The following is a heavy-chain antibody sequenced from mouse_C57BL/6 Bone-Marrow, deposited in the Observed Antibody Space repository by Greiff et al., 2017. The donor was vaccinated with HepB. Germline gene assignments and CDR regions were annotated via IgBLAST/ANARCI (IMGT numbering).Heavy chain of an antibody. CDR3: ARVGLKYDYDVKVYLDY. D-gene: IGHD2-4*01. J-gene: IGHJ2*01. CDR1: GYTFTSYW. CDR2: IDPSDSYT. V-gene: IGHV1-69*01. Sequence: QVQLQQSGAELVMPGASVKLSCKASGYTFTSYWMHWVKQRPGQGLEWIGEIDPSDSYTNYNQKFKGKSTLTVDKSSSTAYMQLSSLTSEDSAVYYCARVGLKYDYDVKVYLDYWGQGTTLTVSS.